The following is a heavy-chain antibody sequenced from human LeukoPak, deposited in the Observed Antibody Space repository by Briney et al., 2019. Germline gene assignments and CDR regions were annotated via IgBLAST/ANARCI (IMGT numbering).Heavy chain of an antibody. Sequence: SETLSLTCTVSGGSISSYYWSWIRQPPGKGLEWIGYIYTSGSTNYNPSLKSRVTISVDTSKNQFSLKLSSVTAADTAVYYCARLTPGSLFDYWGKGTTVTVSS. CDR2: IYTSGST. D-gene: IGHD3-10*01. CDR3: ARLTPGSLFDY. J-gene: IGHJ4*03. V-gene: IGHV4-4*09. CDR1: GGSISSYY.